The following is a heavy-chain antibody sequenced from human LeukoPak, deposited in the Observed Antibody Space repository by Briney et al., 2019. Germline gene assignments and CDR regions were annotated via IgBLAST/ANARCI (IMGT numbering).Heavy chain of an antibody. V-gene: IGHV1-18*01. D-gene: IGHD3-10*01. CDR3: AREGHYTGSGSYFAYFDF. CDR2: ISAYNGNT. CDR1: GYTFTSYG. J-gene: IGHJ4*02. Sequence: ASVKVSCKASGYTFTSYGISWVRQAPGQGLEWMGWISAYNGNTNYAQKLQGRVTMTTDTSTSTAYMELRSLRSDDTAVYYCAREGHYTGSGSYFAYFDFWGQGTLVTVSS.